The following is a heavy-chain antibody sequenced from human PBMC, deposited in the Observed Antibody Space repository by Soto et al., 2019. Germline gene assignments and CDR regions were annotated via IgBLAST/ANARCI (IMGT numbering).Heavy chain of an antibody. CDR3: AKAYFWSGSCDAFDI. D-gene: IGHD3-3*01. J-gene: IGHJ3*02. Sequence: GGSLRLSCAASGFTFSSYGMHWVRQAPGKGLEWVAVISYDGSNKYYADSVKGRFTISRDNSKNTLYLQMNSLRAEDTAVYYCAKAYFWSGSCDAFDIWGQGTMVTVSS. V-gene: IGHV3-30*18. CDR2: ISYDGSNK. CDR1: GFTFSSYG.